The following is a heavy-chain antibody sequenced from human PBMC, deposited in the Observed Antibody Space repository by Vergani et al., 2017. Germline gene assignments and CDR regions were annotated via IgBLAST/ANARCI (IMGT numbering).Heavy chain of an antibody. D-gene: IGHD1-1*01. CDR1: GYSISSGYY. CDR3: ARQKINRNAFGY. Sequence: QVQLQESGPGLVKPSDTLSLTCAVSGYSISSGYYWGWIRQPPGKGLEWIGSIYHSVSTYYNPSLKSRVTISVDTSKNQFSLKLSTVTAADTAVYYCARQKINRNAFGYWGQGTLVTVSS. J-gene: IGHJ4*02. CDR2: IYHSVST. V-gene: IGHV4-38-2*01.